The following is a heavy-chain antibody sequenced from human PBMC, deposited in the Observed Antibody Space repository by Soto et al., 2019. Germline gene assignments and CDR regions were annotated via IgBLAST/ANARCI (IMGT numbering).Heavy chain of an antibody. V-gene: IGHV1-69*01. CDR1: GGTFSSYA. J-gene: IGHJ6*02. CDR3: ARSQGSTTSLEIYYYYYYGMDV. Sequence: QVQLVQSGAEVKKPGSSVKVSCKASGGTFSSYAISWVRQAPGQWLEWMGGIIPISDTTNYAQSFQGRVTITAEESTSTAYMELSSMRSEDTAVYYCARSQGSTTSLEIYYYYYYGMDVCGQGTTVTVSS. D-gene: IGHD2-2*01. CDR2: IIPISDTT.